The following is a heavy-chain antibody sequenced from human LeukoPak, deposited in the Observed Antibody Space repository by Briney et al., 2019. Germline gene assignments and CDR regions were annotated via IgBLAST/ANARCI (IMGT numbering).Heavy chain of an antibody. J-gene: IGHJ6*03. CDR2: IYPSGST. CDR3: ARADEYYYYMDV. CDR1: GGSISSGSYF. V-gene: IGHV4-61*02. Sequence: SETLSLTCTVSGGSISSGSYFWSWIRQPAGKGLEWIGRIYPSGSTKYNPSLKSRVTISVDTSKNQFSLKLSSVTAADTAVYFCARADEYYYYMDVWGKGTTVTVSS.